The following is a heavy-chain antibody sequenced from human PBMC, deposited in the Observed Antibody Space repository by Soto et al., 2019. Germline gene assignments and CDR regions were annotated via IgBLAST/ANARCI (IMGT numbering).Heavy chain of an antibody. V-gene: IGHV3-48*01. CDR2: ISSSSSTI. Sequence: EVQLVESGGGLVQPGGSLRLSCAASGFTFSSYSMNWVRQAPGKGLEWVSYISSSSSTIYYADSVKGPFTISRDNAKNSLYLQMNSLRAEDTAVYYCARHPERIAEIGWFDPWGQGTLVTVSS. J-gene: IGHJ5*02. CDR1: GFTFSSYS. CDR3: ARHPERIAEIGWFDP. D-gene: IGHD6-13*01.